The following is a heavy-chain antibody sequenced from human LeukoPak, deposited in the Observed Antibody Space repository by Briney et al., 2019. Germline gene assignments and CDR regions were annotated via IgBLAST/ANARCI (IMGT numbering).Heavy chain of an antibody. CDR3: AKGDSSGYSYYFDY. V-gene: IGHV3-23*01. Sequence: PGGSLRLSCAASGFTFSSYAMSWVRQAPGKGLEWVSAISGSGSSTYYADSVKGRFTISRDNSKNTLYLQMNSLRAEDTAVYYCAKGDSSGYSYYFDYWGQGTLVTVSS. D-gene: IGHD3-22*01. CDR2: ISGSGSST. CDR1: GFTFSSYA. J-gene: IGHJ4*02.